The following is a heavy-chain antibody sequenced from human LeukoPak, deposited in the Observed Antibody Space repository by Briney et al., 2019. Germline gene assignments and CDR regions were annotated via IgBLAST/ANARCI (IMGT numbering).Heavy chain of an antibody. J-gene: IGHJ6*02. CDR1: GDSVSNDTAA. CDR2: TYYRSKWYY. Sequence: PSQTLSLTCAISGDSVSNDTAAWSWIRQSPSRGHEWLGRTYYRSKWYYDYAISVKSRMTIDLETSKNRFSLHLNSVTPDDTAVYYCARLRRYIKQATSGMDVWGQGTTVTVSS. V-gene: IGHV6-1*01. CDR3: ARLRRYIKQATSGMDV. D-gene: IGHD5-18*01.